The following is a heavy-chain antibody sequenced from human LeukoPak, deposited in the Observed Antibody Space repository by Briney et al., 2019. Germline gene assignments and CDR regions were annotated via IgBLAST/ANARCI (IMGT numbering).Heavy chain of an antibody. CDR2: ISNNGGYT. CDR3: AKELYGNPSGY. D-gene: IGHD2-8*01. J-gene: IGHJ4*02. Sequence: GGSLRLSCAASGFTFSSSAMSWVRQAPGKGLEWVSAISNNGGYTYYADSVQGRFTISRDNAKNTLFLQMSSLRAGDTALYYCAKELYGNPSGYWGQGTRVTVSS. CDR1: GFTFSSSA. V-gene: IGHV3-23*01.